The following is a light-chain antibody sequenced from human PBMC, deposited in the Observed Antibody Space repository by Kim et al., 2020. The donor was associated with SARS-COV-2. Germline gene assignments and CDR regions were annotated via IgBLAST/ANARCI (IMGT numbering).Light chain of an antibody. CDR2: SDS. CDR3: QVWDTRTDHWV. Sequence: SYELTQPPSVSVAPGKTARISCGGNDIGTKAVHWYRQKPGQAPVMVIYSDSDRPSGIPERISGSNSANTATLTISRVEAGDEAEYYWQVWDTRTDHWVFGGGTKLTVL. V-gene: IGLV3-21*04. J-gene: IGLJ3*02. CDR1: DIGTKA.